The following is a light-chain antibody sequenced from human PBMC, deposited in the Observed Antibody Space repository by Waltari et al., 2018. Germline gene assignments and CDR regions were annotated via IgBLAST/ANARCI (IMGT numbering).Light chain of an antibody. J-gene: IGLJ3*02. CDR2: DKN. Sequence: SSDLTQDPAVSVALGQTVRITCQGDSLRRSFASWYHQRPGQAPILVISDKNSRPSGIPGRFSGSSSGNTASLTIASTQAEDEADYYCSSRDNFNRHAVLFGGGTKLTVL. V-gene: IGLV3-19*01. CDR1: SLRRSF. CDR3: SSRDNFNRHAVL.